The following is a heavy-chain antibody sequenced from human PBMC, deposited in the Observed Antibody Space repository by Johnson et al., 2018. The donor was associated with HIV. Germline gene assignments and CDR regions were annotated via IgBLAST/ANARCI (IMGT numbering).Heavy chain of an antibody. Sequence: VQLVESGGGVVRPGGSLRLSCAPSGFNFDDYGMSWVRQAPGKGLEWVSGINWNGDRTGYADSVKGRFTISRDNSKNTLYLQMNSLRAEDTAVYYCAKSIAAAGTNAFDIWGQGTMVTVSS. CDR2: INWNGDRT. D-gene: IGHD6-13*01. J-gene: IGHJ3*02. V-gene: IGHV3-20*04. CDR3: AKSIAAAGTNAFDI. CDR1: GFNFDDYG.